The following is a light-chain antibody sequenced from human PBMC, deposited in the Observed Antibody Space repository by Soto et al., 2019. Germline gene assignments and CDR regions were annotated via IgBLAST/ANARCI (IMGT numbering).Light chain of an antibody. CDR3: LQTLQTPPWT. V-gene: IGKV2-28*01. CDR2: LGS. Sequence: DIVVTQSPLSLPVTPGEPASISCRSSQSLLHSDGYNYLDWYLQKPGQSPQLLIYLGSSRASGGPDRFSGSGSGTDFTLKISTVEAEDVGVYYCLQTLQTPPWTFGQGTKVDIK. CDR1: QSLLHSDGYNY. J-gene: IGKJ1*01.